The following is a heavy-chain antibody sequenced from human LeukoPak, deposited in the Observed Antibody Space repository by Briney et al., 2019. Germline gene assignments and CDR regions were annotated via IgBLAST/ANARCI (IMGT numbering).Heavy chain of an antibody. V-gene: IGHV3-30*02. CDR3: AREAASYSSSHYYLYMDV. CDR1: GFTFSNYG. CDR2: IRSDGINK. D-gene: IGHD6-6*01. J-gene: IGHJ6*03. Sequence: GGSLRLSCAASGFTFSNYGMHWVRQAPGKGLEWVAFIRSDGINKYHADSVKGRFTISRDNSKNTLYLQMNSLRAEDTAVYYCAREAASYSSSHYYLYMDVWGKGTTVTVSS.